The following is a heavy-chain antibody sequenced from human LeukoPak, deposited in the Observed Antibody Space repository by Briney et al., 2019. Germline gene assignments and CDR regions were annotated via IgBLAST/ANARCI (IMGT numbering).Heavy chain of an antibody. CDR2: VHFDGSKT. J-gene: IGHJ4*02. Sequence: GGSLRLSCAASGFTFSSFGMHWVRQAPGKGLEWVAFVHFDGSKTYYADSVKGRFTISRDNSKNTLYLQMNSLRAEDTAVYYCRDPFDYWGQGTLVTVSS. CDR1: GFTFSSFG. V-gene: IGHV3-30*02. CDR3: RDPFDY.